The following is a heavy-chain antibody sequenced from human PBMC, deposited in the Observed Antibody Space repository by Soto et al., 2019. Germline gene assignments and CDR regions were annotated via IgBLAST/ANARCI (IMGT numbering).Heavy chain of an antibody. V-gene: IGHV1-8*01. CDR3: ARGNPFNYAGFDV. Sequence: QAHLEQSGAELKRPGASVKVSCKASGYTFSDFDINWLRQASGQGPEWMGWKNAKRGDTFFAQRFQGKFNMTWDTSLSTAYMEVGSLTSDDTAIYYCARGNPFNYAGFDVWGQGTTVAVSS. CDR1: GYTFSDFD. CDR2: KNAKRGDT. J-gene: IGHJ6*02. D-gene: IGHD3-16*01.